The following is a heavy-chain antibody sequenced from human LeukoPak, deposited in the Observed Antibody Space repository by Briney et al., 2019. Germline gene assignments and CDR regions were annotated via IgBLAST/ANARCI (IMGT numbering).Heavy chain of an antibody. CDR2: MNPTSGKA. Sequence: AASVKVSCKASGYTFTNYDVNWVRQATGQGLEWMGWMNPTSGKAGFAQRFQGRVSMTRNISISTAYMELSSLRSEVTAVYYCARDFFDGHGYTFYYYGMDVWGQGTTVTVSS. CDR1: GYTFTNYD. V-gene: IGHV1-8*01. J-gene: IGHJ6*02. CDR3: ARDFFDGHGYTFYYYGMDV. D-gene: IGHD3-22*01.